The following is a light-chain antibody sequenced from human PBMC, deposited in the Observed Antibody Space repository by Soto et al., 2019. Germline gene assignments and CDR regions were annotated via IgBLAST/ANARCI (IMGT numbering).Light chain of an antibody. V-gene: IGKV1-27*01. CDR1: QGIRNF. J-gene: IGKJ3*01. Sequence: DIHMTQSPTSLSASVGDRVTITCRASQGIRNFVAWYQQKPGKAPKLLIYAASTLQSGVPSRFSGSGSGTDFTITINSLQPEDVATYSCQKYSSVPVFGPGTKVEIK. CDR3: QKYSSVPV. CDR2: AAS.